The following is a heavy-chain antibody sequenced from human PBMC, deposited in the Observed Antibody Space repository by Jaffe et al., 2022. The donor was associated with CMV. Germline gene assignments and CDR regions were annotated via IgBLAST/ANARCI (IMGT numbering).Heavy chain of an antibody. Sequence: QVTLRESGPALVKPTQTLTLTCTFSGFSLSTSGMCVSWIRQPPGKALEWLARIDWDDDKYYSTSLKTRLTISKDTSKNQVVLTMTNMDPVDTATYYCARTQTVLLWFGESHGWFDPWGQGTLVTVSS. CDR3: ARTQTVLLWFGESHGWFDP. J-gene: IGHJ5*02. CDR2: IDWDDDK. D-gene: IGHD3-10*01. CDR1: GFSLSTSGMC. V-gene: IGHV2-70*15.